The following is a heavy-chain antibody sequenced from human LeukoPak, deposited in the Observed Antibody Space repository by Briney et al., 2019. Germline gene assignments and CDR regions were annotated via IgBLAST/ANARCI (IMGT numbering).Heavy chain of an antibody. J-gene: IGHJ4*02. CDR1: GFTFSSYE. Sequence: PGGSLRLSCAASGFTFSSYEMNWVRQAPGKGLERVSYISSSGSTIYYADSAKGRFTISRDNAKNSLYLQMNNLRAEDTAVYYCARGGSMVPYWGQGTLVTVSS. CDR2: ISSSGSTI. V-gene: IGHV3-48*03. CDR3: ARGGSMVPY. D-gene: IGHD3-10*01.